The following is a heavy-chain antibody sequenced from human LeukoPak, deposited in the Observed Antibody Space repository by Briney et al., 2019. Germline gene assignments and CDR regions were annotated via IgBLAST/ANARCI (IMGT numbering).Heavy chain of an antibody. CDR3: ANPGYGPFDY. J-gene: IGHJ4*02. Sequence: PGGSLRLSCAASGFTFSSYAMHWVRQAPGKGLEWVAVISYDGSNKNYADSVKGRFTISRDNSKNTLYLQMNSLRTEDTAVYYCANPGYGPFDYWGQGTLVTVSS. CDR1: GFTFSSYA. D-gene: IGHD2-15*01. CDR2: ISYDGSNK. V-gene: IGHV3-30*04.